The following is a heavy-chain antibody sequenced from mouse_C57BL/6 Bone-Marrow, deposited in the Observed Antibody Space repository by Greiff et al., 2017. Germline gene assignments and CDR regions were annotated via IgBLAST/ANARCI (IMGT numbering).Heavy chain of an antibody. CDR2: IWSDGST. CDR1: GFSLTSYG. Sequence: QVQLKESGPGLVAPSQSLSITCTVSGFSLTSYGVHWVRQPPGKGLEWLVVIWSDGSTTYNSALKSRLSISKDNSKSQVFLKMNSLQTDDTAMYYCARQARGSSYRGWYFDVWGTGTTVTVSS. CDR3: ARQARGSSYRGWYFDV. J-gene: IGHJ1*03. V-gene: IGHV2-6-1*01. D-gene: IGHD1-1*01.